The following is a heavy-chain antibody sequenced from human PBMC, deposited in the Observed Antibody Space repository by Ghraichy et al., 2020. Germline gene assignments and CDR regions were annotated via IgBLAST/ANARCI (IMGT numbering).Heavy chain of an antibody. CDR1: GGSFSDYY. Sequence: GSLRLSCAVFGGSFSDYYWNWIRQPPGKGLEWIGEINHGGSTNYNPSLKSRVTISVDTSKSQFSLKLSSVTAADTAVYYCAREYCSGGSCYSLGYWGQGTLVTVSS. CDR3: AREYCSGGSCYSLGY. J-gene: IGHJ4*02. CDR2: INHGGST. V-gene: IGHV4-34*01. D-gene: IGHD2-15*01.